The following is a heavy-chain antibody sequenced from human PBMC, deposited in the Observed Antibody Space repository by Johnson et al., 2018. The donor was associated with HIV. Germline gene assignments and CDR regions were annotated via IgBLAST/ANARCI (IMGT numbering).Heavy chain of an antibody. CDR3: TKDERAGQWLVLAFDI. D-gene: IGHD6-19*01. V-gene: IGHV3-23*04. CDR2: ISGSGGST. CDR1: VFTFSSYA. Sequence: VQLVESGGGLVQPGGSLRLSCAPSVFTFSSYAMSWVRQAPGRGLEWVSSISGSGGSTYYADSVKGRFTISRDNSKNTLYLQMNSLRAEDTAVYYCTKDERAGQWLVLAFDIWGQGTMVTVSS. J-gene: IGHJ3*02.